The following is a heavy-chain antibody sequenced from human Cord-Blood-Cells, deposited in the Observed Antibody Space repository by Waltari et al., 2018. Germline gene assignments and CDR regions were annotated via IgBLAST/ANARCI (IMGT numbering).Heavy chain of an antibody. J-gene: IGHJ4*02. CDR3: TREYSSSSGDY. CDR2: IRSKAYGGTT. Sequence: EVQLVESGGGWGKPGRSLSLSSTASASTLGDYRMSWFRQAPGKGLEWVGFIRSKAYGGTTEYAASVKGRFTISRDDSKSIAYLQMNSLKTEDTAVYYCTREYSSSSGDYWGQGTLVTVSS. D-gene: IGHD6-6*01. CDR1: ASTLGDYR. V-gene: IGHV3-49*05.